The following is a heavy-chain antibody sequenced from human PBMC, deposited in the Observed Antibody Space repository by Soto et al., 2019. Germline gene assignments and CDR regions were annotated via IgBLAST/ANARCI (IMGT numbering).Heavy chain of an antibody. CDR1: GGSVRSDRYY. CDR3: ASGVIVPTTLVH. J-gene: IGHJ4*01. Sequence: QVQLQESGPGLVKPSQTLSLTCTVSGGSVRSDRYYWSWIRQRPGKGLEWIGYIYFSGDAYYNPSLKSRVAISVDTSKNPSSLKLNSVTAADTAVYYCASGVIVPTTLVHWGQGALVTVSP. D-gene: IGHD5-12*01. V-gene: IGHV4-31*03. CDR2: IYFSGDA.